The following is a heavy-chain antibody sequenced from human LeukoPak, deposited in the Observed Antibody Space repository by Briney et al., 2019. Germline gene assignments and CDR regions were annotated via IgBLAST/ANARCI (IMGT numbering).Heavy chain of an antibody. CDR2: ISGSGGST. CDR3: AKDFRDGYNSIDY. Sequence: GGSLRLSCAASGFTFSSYAMSWVRQAPGKGLEWVSAISGSGGSTYYADSVKGRFTISRDNSKNTLYLQMNRLRAEDTAVYYCAKDFRDGYNSIDYWGQGTLVTVSS. J-gene: IGHJ4*02. CDR1: GFTFSSYA. V-gene: IGHV3-23*01. D-gene: IGHD5-24*01.